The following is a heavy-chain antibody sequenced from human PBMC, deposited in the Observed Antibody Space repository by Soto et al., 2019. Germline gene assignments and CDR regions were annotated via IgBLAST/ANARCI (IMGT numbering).Heavy chain of an antibody. Sequence: QVQLVQSGAEVKKPGSSVKVSCKASGGTFSSYAISWVRQAPGQGLEWIGGIIPIFGTANYAQKFQGRVTITADESTSTAYMELSSLRSEDTAVYYCATQGMGMAAAGFYYYYYGMDVWGQGTTVTVSS. CDR1: GGTFSSYA. CDR3: ATQGMGMAAAGFYYYYYGMDV. V-gene: IGHV1-69*12. D-gene: IGHD6-13*01. J-gene: IGHJ6*02. CDR2: IIPIFGTA.